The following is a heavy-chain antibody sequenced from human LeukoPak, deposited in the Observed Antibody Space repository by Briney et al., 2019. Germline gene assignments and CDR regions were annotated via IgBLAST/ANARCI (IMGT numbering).Heavy chain of an antibody. CDR2: ISSSSDYI. CDR1: TFTFSTYS. CDR3: AKSGWIALDY. D-gene: IGHD6-19*01. V-gene: IGHV3-21*01. Sequence: GGSLRLSCAASTFTFSTYSVDWVRQAPGKGLEWVSSISSSSDYIYYADSVKGRFTISRDNAKNTLYLQMNSLRAEDTAVYYCAKSGWIALDYWGQGTLVSVSS. J-gene: IGHJ4*02.